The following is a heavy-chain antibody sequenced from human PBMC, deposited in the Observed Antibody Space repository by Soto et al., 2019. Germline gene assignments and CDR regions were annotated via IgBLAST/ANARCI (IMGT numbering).Heavy chain of an antibody. CDR1: GFTFSSYS. CDR2: ISSSSSTL. D-gene: IGHD3-16*01. Sequence: EVQLVESGGGLVQPGGSLRLSCAASGFTFSSYSMNWVRQAPGKGLEWVSYISSSSSTLYYADSVKGRFTISRDNAKNSLYLQMNSLRAEDTAVYYCARDAYDYICGNGHYFDYWGQGTLVTVSS. CDR3: ARDAYDYICGNGHYFDY. V-gene: IGHV3-48*01. J-gene: IGHJ4*02.